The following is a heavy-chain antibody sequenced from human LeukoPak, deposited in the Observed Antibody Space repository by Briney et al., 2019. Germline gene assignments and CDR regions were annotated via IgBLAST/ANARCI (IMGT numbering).Heavy chain of an antibody. CDR1: GASISSYY. Sequence: SETLSLTCTVSGASISSYYWTWIRQPPGKGLEWIGYLSYSGSTKYNPSLRSRVTISVDTSKNQFSLKLSSVTAADTAVYYCARDLDIHDAFDIWGQGTMVTVSS. CDR2: LSYSGST. D-gene: IGHD3/OR15-3a*01. CDR3: ARDLDIHDAFDI. V-gene: IGHV4-59*12. J-gene: IGHJ3*02.